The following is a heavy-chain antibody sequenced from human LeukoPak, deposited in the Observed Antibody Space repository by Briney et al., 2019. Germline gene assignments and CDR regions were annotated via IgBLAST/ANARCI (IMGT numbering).Heavy chain of an antibody. CDR1: GYKFTNYW. D-gene: IGHD2-2*01. J-gene: IGHJ4*02. Sequence: GESLKISCKGSGYKFTNYWIVWVRQMPGKGLEWMGIIYPDDSNTRNSPSFQGQVTISVDKSFSTAYLQWNSLKASDTAMYYCALQPGYCSSASCSHFDFWGQGTLVTVSS. CDR2: IYPDDSNT. V-gene: IGHV5-51*01. CDR3: ALQPGYCSSASCSHFDF.